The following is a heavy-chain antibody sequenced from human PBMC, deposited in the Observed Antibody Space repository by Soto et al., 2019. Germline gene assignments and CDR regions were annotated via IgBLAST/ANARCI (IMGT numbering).Heavy chain of an antibody. CDR1: GGSISSSNW. V-gene: IGHV4-4*02. Sequence: PSETLSLTCAVSGGSISSSNWWSWVRQPPGKGLEWIGEIYHSGSTNYNPSLKSRVTISVDKSKNQFSLKLSSVTAADTAVYYCARAGITMVRGYFDYWGQGTLVTVSS. D-gene: IGHD3-10*01. J-gene: IGHJ4*02. CDR2: IYHSGST. CDR3: ARAGITMVRGYFDY.